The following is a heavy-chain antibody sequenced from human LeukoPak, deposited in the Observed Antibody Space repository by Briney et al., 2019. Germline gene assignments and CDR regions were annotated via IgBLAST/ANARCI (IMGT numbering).Heavy chain of an antibody. Sequence: PSETLSLTCAVYGGSFSGYYWSRIRQPPGKGLEWIGEINHSGSTNYNPSLKSRVTISVDTSKNQFSLKLSSVTAADTAVYYCARAHKTTVTGPIDYWGQGTLVTVSS. J-gene: IGHJ4*02. V-gene: IGHV4-34*01. CDR3: ARAHKTTVTGPIDY. CDR2: INHSGST. D-gene: IGHD4-11*01. CDR1: GGSFSGYY.